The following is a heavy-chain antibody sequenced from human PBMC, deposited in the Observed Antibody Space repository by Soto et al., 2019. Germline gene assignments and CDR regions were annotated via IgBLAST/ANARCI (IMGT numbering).Heavy chain of an antibody. J-gene: IGHJ5*02. V-gene: IGHV1-8*01. CDR1: GNGYTSYD. CDR2: MNPNSGNT. D-gene: IGHD4-17*01. CDR3: ARGVKYGAYSRWFDP. Sequence: ASVKVSCQASGNGYTSYDINWVRQVTGQGLEYLGWMNPNSGNTAYVQKFQGRVTMTWDTSITTAYMELSGLRSEDTAVYFCARGVKYGAYSRWFDPWGQGTLVTVSS.